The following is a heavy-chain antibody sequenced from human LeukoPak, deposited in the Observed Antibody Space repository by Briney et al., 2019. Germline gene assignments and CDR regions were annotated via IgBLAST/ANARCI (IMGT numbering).Heavy chain of an antibody. Sequence: ASVKVSCKASGYTFTSYGISWVRQAPGQGLEWMGWISAYNGNTNYAQKLQGRVTMTTDTSTSTAYKELRSLRSDDTAVYYCARDRSYDFWSGYSPFDYWGQGTLVTVSS. CDR1: GYTFTSYG. V-gene: IGHV1-18*01. D-gene: IGHD3-3*01. CDR2: ISAYNGNT. J-gene: IGHJ4*02. CDR3: ARDRSYDFWSGYSPFDY.